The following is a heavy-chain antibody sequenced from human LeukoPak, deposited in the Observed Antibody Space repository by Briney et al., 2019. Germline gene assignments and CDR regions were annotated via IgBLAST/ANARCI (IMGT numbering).Heavy chain of an antibody. D-gene: IGHD6-25*01. CDR1: GFIFSNYG. CDR3: ASGLELDY. J-gene: IGHJ4*02. Sequence: PGGSLRLSCAASGFIFSNYGMNWVRQAPGKGLEWVAAISASGSATSYADSVRGRFTISRDNSKSTTYLQMNSLRAEDTAVYYCASGLELDYWGQGTLVTVSS. CDR2: ISASGSAT. V-gene: IGHV3-23*01.